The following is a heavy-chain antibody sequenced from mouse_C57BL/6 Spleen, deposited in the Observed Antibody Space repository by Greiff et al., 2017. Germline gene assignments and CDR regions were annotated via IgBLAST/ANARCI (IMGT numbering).Heavy chain of an antibody. D-gene: IGHD4-1*01. J-gene: IGHJ1*03. CDR2: IYPRDGST. Sequence: VHLVESDAELVKPGASVKISCKVSGYTFTDHTIHWMKQRPEQGLEWIGYIYPRDGSTKYNEKFKGKATLTADKSSSTAYMQLNSLTSEDSAVYFCARSSNWADWYFDVWGTGTTVTVSS. CDR1: GYTFTDHT. V-gene: IGHV1-78*01. CDR3: ARSSNWADWYFDV.